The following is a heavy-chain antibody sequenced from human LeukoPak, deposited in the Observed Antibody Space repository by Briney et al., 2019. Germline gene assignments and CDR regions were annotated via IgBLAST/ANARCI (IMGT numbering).Heavy chain of an antibody. CDR2: IKQDGSEK. CDR3: AREDTVTTAFDY. CDR1: GFTYSSYW. D-gene: IGHD4-17*01. Sequence: PGGSLRLSCVASGFTYSSYWMSWVRQAPGKGLEWVANIKQDGSEKYYVDPVKGRFTISRDNAKNSLYLQMNSLRAEDTAVYYCAREDTVTTAFDYWGQGTLVTVSS. V-gene: IGHV3-7*01. J-gene: IGHJ4*02.